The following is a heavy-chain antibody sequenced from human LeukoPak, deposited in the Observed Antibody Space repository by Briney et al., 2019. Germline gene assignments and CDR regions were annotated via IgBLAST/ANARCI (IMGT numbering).Heavy chain of an antibody. CDR3: ARESCSGGSCYDDY. D-gene: IGHD2-15*01. CDR2: ISYDGSNK. CDR1: GFTFSSYA. V-gene: IGHV3-30-3*01. Sequence: GRSLRLSCAASGFTFSSYAMPWVRQAPGKGLEWVAVISYDGSNKYYADSVKGRFTISRDNSKNTLYLQMNSLRAEDTAVYYCARESCSGGSCYDDYWGQGTLVTVSS. J-gene: IGHJ4*02.